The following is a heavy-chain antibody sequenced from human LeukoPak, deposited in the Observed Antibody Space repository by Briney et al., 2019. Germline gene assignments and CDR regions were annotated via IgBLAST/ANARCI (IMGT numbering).Heavy chain of an antibody. CDR3: ARDPPWLGYHYFDY. Sequence: ASVKVSCKASGYTFTSYYMHWVRQAPGQGLEWMGGIIPIFGTANYAQKFQGRVTITADESTSTAYMELSSLRSEDTAVYYCARDPPWLGYHYFDYWGQGTLVTVSS. CDR1: GYTFTSYY. D-gene: IGHD3-9*01. V-gene: IGHV1-69*13. CDR2: IIPIFGTA. J-gene: IGHJ4*02.